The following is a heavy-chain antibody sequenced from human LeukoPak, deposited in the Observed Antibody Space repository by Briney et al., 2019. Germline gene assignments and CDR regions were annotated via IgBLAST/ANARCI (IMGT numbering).Heavy chain of an antibody. CDR2: VNWNGGST. CDR3: ARELNILTGYYTRDYYYYMDV. Sequence: GGSLRLSCAASGFTFDDYGMSWVRQAPGKGLERVSGVNWNGGSTGYADSVKGRFTISRDNAKNSLYLQMNSLRAEDTALYYCARELNILTGYYTRDYYYYMDVWGKGTTVTVSS. V-gene: IGHV3-20*04. CDR1: GFTFDDYG. D-gene: IGHD3-9*01. J-gene: IGHJ6*03.